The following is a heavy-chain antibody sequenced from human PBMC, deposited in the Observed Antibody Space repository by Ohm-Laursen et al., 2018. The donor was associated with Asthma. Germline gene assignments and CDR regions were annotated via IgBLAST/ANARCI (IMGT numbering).Heavy chain of an antibody. CDR1: GFTFSSYA. J-gene: IGHJ3*02. D-gene: IGHD6-19*01. V-gene: IGHV3-23*01. CDR3: ARYIAVAGLDAFDI. Sequence: SLRLSCTASGFTFSSYAMTWVRQAPGKGLEWVSDISGSGSRTSYADSVKGRFTISRDNSKNTLSLQMNSLSVEDTAAYYCARYIAVAGLDAFDIWGQGTMVTVSS. CDR2: ISGSGSRT.